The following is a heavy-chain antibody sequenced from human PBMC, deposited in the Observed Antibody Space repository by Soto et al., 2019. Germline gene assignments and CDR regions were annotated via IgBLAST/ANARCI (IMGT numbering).Heavy chain of an antibody. V-gene: IGHV3-23*01. D-gene: IGHD3-22*01. CDR2: ISRYGDFT. CDR3: AKDRYLDHDSRGYLFDN. CDR1: GFTLNIYA. J-gene: IGHJ4*02. Sequence: VQLLESGGDLIQPGGSLSPSCQASGFTLNIYAITWVGQPPGKGLEWVSAISRYGDFTYYADSVEGRFTISRDNSKNTLYLQMNSLRAEDTAVYYCAKDRYLDHDSRGYLFDNWGQGTLVTVSS.